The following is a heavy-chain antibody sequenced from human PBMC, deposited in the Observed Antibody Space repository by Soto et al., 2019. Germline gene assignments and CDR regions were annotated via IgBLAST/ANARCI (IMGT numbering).Heavy chain of an antibody. J-gene: IGHJ4*02. CDR2: ISSSSSYI. CDR1: GFTFSSYS. CDR3: ARENILTLRDFDY. D-gene: IGHD3-9*01. Sequence: GGSLRLSCAASGFTFSSYSMYWVRQAPGKGLEWVSSISSSSSYIYYADSVKGRFTISRDNAKNSLYLQMNSLRAEDTAVYYCARENILTLRDFDYWGQGTLVTVSS. V-gene: IGHV3-21*01.